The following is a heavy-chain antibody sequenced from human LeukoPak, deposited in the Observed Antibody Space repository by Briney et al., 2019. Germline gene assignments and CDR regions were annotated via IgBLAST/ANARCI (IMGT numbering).Heavy chain of an antibody. Sequence: GGSLRLSCAASGFTFSQYSMNWVRQAPGKGLEWVSHIRSSSETFYADSVKGRFTISRDNARNSLYLQMNSLRAEDTAVYYCARDEVMVYAIRQYSLDYWGQGTLVTVSS. J-gene: IGHJ4*02. CDR2: IRSSSET. V-gene: IGHV3-48*01. CDR3: ARDEVMVYAIRQYSLDY. D-gene: IGHD2-8*01. CDR1: GFTFSQYS.